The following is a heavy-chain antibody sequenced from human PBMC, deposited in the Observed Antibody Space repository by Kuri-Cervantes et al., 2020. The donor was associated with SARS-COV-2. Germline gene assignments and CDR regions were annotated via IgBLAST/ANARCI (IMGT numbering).Heavy chain of an antibody. J-gene: IGHJ6*03. CDR1: GGSFSGYH. D-gene: IGHD2-21*01. CDR2: INHSGSN. V-gene: IGHV4-34*01. CDR3: ARTITGSEHIVVLIATYYYYSYMDV. Sequence: GSLRLSCAVYGGSFSGYHWSWIRQPPGKGLEWIGEINHSGSNNYNPYLKSRVTISVDTSKNKFSLRLSYLTAADTAVYYCARTITGSEHIVVLIATYYYYSYMDVWGQGTTVTVSS.